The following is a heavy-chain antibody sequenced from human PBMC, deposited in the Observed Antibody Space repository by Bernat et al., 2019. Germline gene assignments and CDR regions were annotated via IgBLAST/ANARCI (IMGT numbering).Heavy chain of an antibody. J-gene: IGHJ6*03. CDR2: IYYSGST. CDR3: ARLHCSSTSCYVTGYYYYYYMDV. D-gene: IGHD2-2*01. V-gene: IGHV4-39*01. CDR1: GGSISSSSYY. Sequence: QLQLQESGPGLVKPSETLSLTCTVSGGSISSSSYYWGWIRQPPGKGLEWIGSIYYSGSTYYNPSLKSRVTISVETSKNQFSLKLGSVTAADTAVYYCARLHCSSTSCYVTGYYYYYYMDVWGKGTTVTVSS.